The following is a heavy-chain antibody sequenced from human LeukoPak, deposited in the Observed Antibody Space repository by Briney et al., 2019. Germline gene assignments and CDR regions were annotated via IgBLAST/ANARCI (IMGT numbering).Heavy chain of an antibody. CDR1: GGSISSGGYY. CDR3: ARDMGSAAAGTIFDY. J-gene: IGHJ4*02. Sequence: PSQTLSLICTVSGGSISSGGYYWSWIRQPPGKGLEWIGYIYHSGSTYYNPSLKSRVTISVDRSKNQFSLKLSSVTAADTAVYYCARDMGSAAAGTIFDYWGQGTLVTVSS. CDR2: IYHSGST. D-gene: IGHD6-13*01. V-gene: IGHV4-30-2*01.